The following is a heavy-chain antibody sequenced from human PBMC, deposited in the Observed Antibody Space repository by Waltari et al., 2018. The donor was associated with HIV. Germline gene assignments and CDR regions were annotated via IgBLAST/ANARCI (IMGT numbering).Heavy chain of an antibody. CDR2: IYYSGTI. V-gene: IGHV4-31*03. D-gene: IGHD6-13*01. J-gene: IGHJ4*02. Sequence: QLQLLESGPGLVEPSQNLSLTCTVSGGSISNRGSYWNWIRQHPGKGLEWIGYIYYSGTIYYNPSLKSRVTISIDTSKNQFSLKLTSMTAADTAVYYCASRSGGSSRPFDYWGQGTPVTVSS. CDR1: GGSISNRGSY. CDR3: ASRSGGSSRPFDY.